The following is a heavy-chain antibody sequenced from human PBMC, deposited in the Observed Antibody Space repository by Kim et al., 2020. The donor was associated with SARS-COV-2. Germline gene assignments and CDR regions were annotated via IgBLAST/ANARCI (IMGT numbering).Heavy chain of an antibody. CDR2: IKQDGSDK. D-gene: IGHD3-10*01. CDR3: VRDLRPFTVGY. Sequence: GGSLRLSCAASGLIFSNYWMNWVRQAPGKGLEWVANIKQDGSDKYYVESVKGRITISKDNAKNTEYLQLNSLRAEDTAVYYCVRDLRPFTVGYWGQGTLVTVSS. J-gene: IGHJ4*02. V-gene: IGHV3-7*01. CDR1: GLIFSNYW.